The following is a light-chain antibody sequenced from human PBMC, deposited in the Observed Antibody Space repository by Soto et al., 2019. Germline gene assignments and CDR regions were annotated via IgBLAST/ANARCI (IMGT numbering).Light chain of an antibody. J-gene: IGKJ2*01. CDR1: QSISMC. V-gene: IGKV1-39*01. Sequence: DIQMTQSPSSLSASVGDRVTITCRASQSISMCLNWYQQKPGKAPKLLISGAYTLRSGVPSRFSGSGSGTDFTLTISSLQPEDFATYYCQQSHTAPKFGQGTKLAIK. CDR3: QQSHTAPK. CDR2: GAY.